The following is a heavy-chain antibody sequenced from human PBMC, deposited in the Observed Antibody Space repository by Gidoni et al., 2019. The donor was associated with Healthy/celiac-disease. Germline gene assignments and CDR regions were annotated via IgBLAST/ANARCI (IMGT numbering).Heavy chain of an antibody. J-gene: IGHJ4*02. CDR2: ISGSGGST. D-gene: IGHD2-21*01. V-gene: IGHV3-23*01. CDR1: GFTFSSYA. Sequence: EVQLLESGGGLVQPGGLLGLSGAASGFTFSSYAMGWVRQAPGKGLEWVSAISGSGGSTYYADSVKGRFTISRDNSKNTLYLQMNSLRAEDTAVYYCAKDGGLWNYFDYWGQGTLVTISS. CDR3: AKDGGLWNYFDY.